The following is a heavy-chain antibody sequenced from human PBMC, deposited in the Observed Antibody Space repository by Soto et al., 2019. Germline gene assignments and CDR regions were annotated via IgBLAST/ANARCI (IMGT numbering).Heavy chain of an antibody. Sequence: QVQLVQSRGEVKKPGASVKVSCKTSGYSFTTYGISWVRQAPGQGLEWMGWISGYNGNTNYAQNLQGRVTMTTDTSTNTAYMELRSLRSDDTAVYYCAREGPATYYYYGMDVWGQASTVTVAS. CDR2: ISGYNGNT. V-gene: IGHV1-18*01. J-gene: IGHJ6*01. CDR3: AREGPATYYYYGMDV. CDR1: GYSFTTYG.